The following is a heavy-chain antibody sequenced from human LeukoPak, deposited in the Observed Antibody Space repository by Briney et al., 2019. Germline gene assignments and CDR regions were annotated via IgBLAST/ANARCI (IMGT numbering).Heavy chain of an antibody. J-gene: IGHJ4*02. CDR1: GFTFINYT. CDR2: ITADSGTT. CDR3: ASRDYFDY. Sequence: GGSLRLSCAASGFTFINYTMTWVRQAPGKGLEWVSYITADSGTTYYADSVKGRFTISRDNAKNSLYLQMNSLRDEDTAVYYCASRDYFDYWGQGTLVTVSS. V-gene: IGHV3-48*02.